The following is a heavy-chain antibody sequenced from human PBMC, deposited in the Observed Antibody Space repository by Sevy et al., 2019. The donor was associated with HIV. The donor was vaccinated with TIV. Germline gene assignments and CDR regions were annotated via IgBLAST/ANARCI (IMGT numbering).Heavy chain of an antibody. D-gene: IGHD6-13*01. CDR2: IYTSGST. J-gene: IGHJ3*02. V-gene: IGHV4-4*07. CDR3: ARDIGSSWYDAFDI. CDR1: GGSISSYY. Sequence: SETLSLTCTVSGGSISSYYWSWIRQPAGKGLEWIGRIYTSGSTNYNPSLKSRVTMSVDTSKNQFSLKLSSVTAADTAVYYCARDIGSSWYDAFDIWGQGTMVTVSS.